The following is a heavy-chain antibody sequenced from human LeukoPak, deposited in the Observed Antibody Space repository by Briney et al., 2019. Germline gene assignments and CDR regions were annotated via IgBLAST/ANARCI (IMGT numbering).Heavy chain of an antibody. CDR2: IWFDGSNT. D-gene: IGHD1-26*01. CDR1: GFTFSGYA. V-gene: IGHV3-33*01. CDR3: ARGAQSGGYSGPFDL. J-gene: IGHJ3*01. Sequence: GGSLRLSCTPSGFTFSGYAMHWVRQAPGKGLGWVAGIWFDGSNTYYADSVKGRFTISRDNSQYTLYLQMNSLRAEDTAVYYCARGAQSGGYSGPFDLWGQGTMVTVSS.